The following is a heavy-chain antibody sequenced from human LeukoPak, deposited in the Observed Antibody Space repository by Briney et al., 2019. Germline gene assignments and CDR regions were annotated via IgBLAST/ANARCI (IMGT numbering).Heavy chain of an antibody. CDR3: ARAPDYGDYVGVWFDP. CDR1: GGSFSAYY. D-gene: IGHD4-17*01. CDR2: INNSGGT. Sequence: TSETLSLTCVVYGGSFSAYYGSWIRQPPGKGLEWIGEINNSGGTNYNPSLKSRVTISVDTSKNQFSLNVSSVTAADTAVYYCARAPDYGDYVGVWFDPWGQGTLVTVSS. J-gene: IGHJ5*02. V-gene: IGHV4-34*01.